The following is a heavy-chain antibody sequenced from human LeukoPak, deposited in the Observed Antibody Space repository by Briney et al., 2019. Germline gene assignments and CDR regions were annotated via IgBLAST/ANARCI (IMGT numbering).Heavy chain of an antibody. V-gene: IGHV4-4*07. Sequence: SETLSLTCAVYGGSFSGYYWSWIRQPAGKGLEWIGRIYTSGSTNYNPSLKSRVTMSVDTSKNQFSLKLSSVTAADTAVYYCARDYWFGELFDYWGQGTLVTVSS. CDR1: GGSFSGYY. D-gene: IGHD3-10*01. CDR3: ARDYWFGELFDY. J-gene: IGHJ4*02. CDR2: IYTSGST.